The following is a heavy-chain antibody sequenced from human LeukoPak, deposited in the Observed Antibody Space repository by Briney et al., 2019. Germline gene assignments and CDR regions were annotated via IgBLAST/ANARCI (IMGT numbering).Heavy chain of an antibody. CDR3: ARDLSATWYSLGY. Sequence: PGGSLRLSCVASTLNIADYGMSWVRQAPGKGLEWVSGIDWSGEATSYSDSVKGRFTISRDNAKNSLYLQMTSLRAEDTAAYYCARDLSATWYSLGYWGQGTLVTVSS. CDR1: TLNIADYG. V-gene: IGHV3-20*04. J-gene: IGHJ4*02. D-gene: IGHD2-21*02. CDR2: IDWSGEAT.